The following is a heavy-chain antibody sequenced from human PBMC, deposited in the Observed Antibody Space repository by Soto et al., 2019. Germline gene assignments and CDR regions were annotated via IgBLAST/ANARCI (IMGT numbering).Heavy chain of an antibody. J-gene: IGHJ4*02. CDR3: ARDKRSFDY. CDR2: IWYDGSNK. Sequence: QVQLVESGGGVVQPGRSLRLSCAPSGFTCSRYGMHGFRQAPGKGLEWVAFIWYDGSNKYYADSVKGRLTISRDNSKNTLYLQMNSLRAEDTAVYYCARDKRSFDYWGQGTLVTVSS. V-gene: IGHV3-33*01. CDR1: GFTCSRYG.